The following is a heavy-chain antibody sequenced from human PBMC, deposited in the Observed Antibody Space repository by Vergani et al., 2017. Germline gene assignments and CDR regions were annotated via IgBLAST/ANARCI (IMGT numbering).Heavy chain of an antibody. D-gene: IGHD3-22*01. V-gene: IGHV3-74*01. Sequence: EVQLVESGGGLVKPGGSLRLSCAASGFTFSNAWMNWVRQAPGKGLEWVSRINSDGSSTSYADSVKGRFTISRDNAKNTLYLQMNRLRAEDTAVYYCARDRGSGYYQAFDIWGQGTMVTVSS. CDR2: INSDGSST. J-gene: IGHJ3*02. CDR3: ARDRGSGYYQAFDI. CDR1: GFTFSNAW.